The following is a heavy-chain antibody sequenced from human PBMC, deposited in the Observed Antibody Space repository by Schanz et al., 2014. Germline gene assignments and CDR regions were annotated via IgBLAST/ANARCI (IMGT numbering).Heavy chain of an antibody. CDR3: ARETTIITGGAFDV. Sequence: QVQLVQSGGEVKKPGASVKVSCKASGYSFTTYGLNWVRQAPGQGPEWMGWISAFDDKTDYAQNFQGRLIMTTDTSTTTVYMELRGLRSDDTAVYYCARETTIITGGAFDVWGQATMVTVSS. J-gene: IGHJ3*01. V-gene: IGHV1-18*01. D-gene: IGHD3-9*01. CDR1: GYSFTTYG. CDR2: ISAFDDKT.